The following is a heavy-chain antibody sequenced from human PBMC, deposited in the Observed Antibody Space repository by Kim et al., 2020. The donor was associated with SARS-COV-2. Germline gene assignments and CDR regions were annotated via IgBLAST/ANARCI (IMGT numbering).Heavy chain of an antibody. D-gene: IGHD3-22*01. Sequence: SETLSLTCTVSGGSISSSSYYWGWIRQPPGKGLEWIGSIYYSGSTYYNPSLKSRVTISVDTSKNQFSLKLSSVTAADTAVYYCARHNPDCYYDSSGYPCYGGQGPRVTVSS. J-gene: IGHJ4*02. CDR3: ARHNPDCYYDSSGYPCY. V-gene: IGHV4-39*01. CDR2: IYYSGST. CDR1: GGSISSSSYY.